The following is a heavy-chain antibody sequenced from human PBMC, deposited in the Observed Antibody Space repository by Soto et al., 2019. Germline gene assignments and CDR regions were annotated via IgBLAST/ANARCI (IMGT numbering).Heavy chain of an antibody. CDR1: NGSISPNY. CDR3: ARLGAYYQAMDS. J-gene: IGHJ1*01. V-gene: IGHV4-59*08. Sequence: ETLSLTCTVSNGSISPNYWSWIRQPPGKGLEWIGYIYYAGTTTYNPSIQSRVSISVDTSKNEVSLKLTSVTAADTAVYFCARLGAYYQAMDSWGQGTLVTVSS. CDR2: IYYAGTT. D-gene: IGHD3-22*01.